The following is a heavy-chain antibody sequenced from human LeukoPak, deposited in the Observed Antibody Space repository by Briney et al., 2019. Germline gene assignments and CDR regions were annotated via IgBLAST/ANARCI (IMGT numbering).Heavy chain of an antibody. Sequence: GGSLRLSCAASGFTFSSYAMSWVRQAPGKGLEWVSAISGSGGSTYYADSVKGRFTISRDNSKNTLYLQMNSLRAEDTAVYYCVKDQGRAAAGTPADYWGQGALVTVSS. CDR1: GFTFSSYA. D-gene: IGHD6-13*01. J-gene: IGHJ4*02. V-gene: IGHV3-23*01. CDR2: ISGSGGST. CDR3: VKDQGRAAAGTPADY.